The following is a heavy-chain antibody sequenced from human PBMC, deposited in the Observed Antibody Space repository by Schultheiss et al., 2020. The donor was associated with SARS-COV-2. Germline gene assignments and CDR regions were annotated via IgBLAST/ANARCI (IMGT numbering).Heavy chain of an antibody. Sequence: GGSLRLSCAASGFTFSNCDMHWVRQAPGKGLEWVAVISYDGSNKYYADSVKGRFTISRDNSKNTLYLQMNSLRAEDTAVYYCAKAAFDSSGYYPPGFVYFDYWGQGTLVTVSS. CDR1: GFTFSNCD. J-gene: IGHJ4*02. V-gene: IGHV3-30-3*02. CDR2: ISYDGSNK. D-gene: IGHD3-22*01. CDR3: AKAAFDSSGYYPPGFVYFDY.